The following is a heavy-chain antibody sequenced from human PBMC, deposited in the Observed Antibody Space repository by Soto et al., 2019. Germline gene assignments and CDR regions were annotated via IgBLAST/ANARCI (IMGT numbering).Heavy chain of an antibody. CDR2: IYSSGGT. CDR1: GGSISSYY. CDR3: ARGQRFSDSFDP. J-gene: IGHJ5*02. V-gene: IGHV4-4*07. Sequence: PSETLSLTCTVSGGSISSYYWSWIRQPAGKGLEWIGRIYSSGGTKYNPSLQSRVTMSLDTSKNQFSLRLTSVTAADTAVYYCARGQRFSDSFDPWGQGTLVTVSS. D-gene: IGHD3-3*01.